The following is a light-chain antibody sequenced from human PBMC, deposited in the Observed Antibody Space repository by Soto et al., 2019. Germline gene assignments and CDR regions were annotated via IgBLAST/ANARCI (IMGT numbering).Light chain of an antibody. CDR1: QDIRNY. CDR3: QKYGSIPIT. Sequence: DIPMTQSPSSLSPSLGHRLTITVQAGQDIRNYLNWYQQKPGKAPKLLIYDASNLETGVPSRFSGSGSGTDFSFTISSLQSEDIGTYYCQKYGSIPITFGQGTRLEIK. V-gene: IGKV1-33*01. J-gene: IGKJ5*01. CDR2: DAS.